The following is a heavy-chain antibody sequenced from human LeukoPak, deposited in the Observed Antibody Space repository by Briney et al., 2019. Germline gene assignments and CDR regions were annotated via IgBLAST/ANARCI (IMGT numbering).Heavy chain of an antibody. CDR1: GGTFSSYA. CDR3: ARTEGGYDENYFDY. Sequence: SGKLSCKASGGTFSSYAISWVRQAPGHGLGWMGGIIPILGIANYAQKFQGRVTITADKSTSTAYMELSSLRSEDTAVYYCARTEGGYDENYFDYWGQGTLVTVSS. J-gene: IGHJ4*02. D-gene: IGHD5-12*01. CDR2: IIPILGIA. V-gene: IGHV1-69*04.